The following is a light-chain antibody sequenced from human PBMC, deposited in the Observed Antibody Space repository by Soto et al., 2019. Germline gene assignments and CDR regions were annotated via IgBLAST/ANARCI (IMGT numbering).Light chain of an antibody. J-gene: IGLJ2*01. CDR2: GNS. CDR1: SSNIGAGYD. Sequence: QSVLTQPPSVSGAPGQRVTISCTGSSSNIGAGYDVHWYQQLPGTAPKLLIYGNSNRPSGVPDRFFGSKSGTSASLAITGLQAEDEADYYCQSYDSGLSGSVFGGGTKVTVL. CDR3: QSYDSGLSGSV. V-gene: IGLV1-40*01.